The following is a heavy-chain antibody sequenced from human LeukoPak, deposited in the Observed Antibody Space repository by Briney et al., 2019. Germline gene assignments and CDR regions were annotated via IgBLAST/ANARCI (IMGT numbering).Heavy chain of an antibody. D-gene: IGHD5-12*01. CDR2: IKQDGSEK. Sequence: GGSLRLSCAASGFTFSSYWMSWVRQAPGKGLEWVANIKQDGSEKYYVDSVKGRFTISRDNSKNTLDLQMKSLRAEDTAVYYCARGGGYEAQYYYYYLDVWGKGTTVTISS. J-gene: IGHJ6*03. CDR3: ARGGGYEAQYYYYYLDV. CDR1: GFTFSSYW. V-gene: IGHV3-7*01.